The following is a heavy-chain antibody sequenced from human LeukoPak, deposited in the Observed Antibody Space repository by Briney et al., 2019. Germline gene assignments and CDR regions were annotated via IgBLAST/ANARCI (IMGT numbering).Heavy chain of an antibody. CDR1: GGSISSYY. CDR2: IYYSGST. D-gene: IGHD5-24*01. J-gene: IGHJ4*02. Sequence: SETLSLTCTVSGGSISSYYWSWIRQPPGKGLEWVGYIYYSGSTNYNPSLKSRVTISVDTSKNQFSLKLSSVTAADTAVYYCARGRRDGYLVYWGQGTLVTVSS. CDR3: ARGRRDGYLVY. V-gene: IGHV4-59*08.